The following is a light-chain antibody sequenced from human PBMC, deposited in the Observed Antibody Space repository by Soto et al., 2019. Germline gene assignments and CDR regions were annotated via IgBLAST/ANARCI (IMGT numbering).Light chain of an antibody. Sequence: QSVLTQPRAVSGSPGQSVTISCTGTSSDVGGYNYVSWYQQHPGKAPKLIIYDVSKRPSGVPDRFSGSKSGNTASLTISGLQAEDEADYYCCSYAGSYTFSYVFVTGTKLTVL. CDR1: SSDVGGYNY. CDR2: DVS. V-gene: IGLV2-11*01. CDR3: CSYAGSYTFSYV. J-gene: IGLJ1*01.